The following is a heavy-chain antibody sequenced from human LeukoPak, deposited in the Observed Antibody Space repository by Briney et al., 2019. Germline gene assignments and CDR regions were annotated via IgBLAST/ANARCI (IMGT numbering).Heavy chain of an antibody. Sequence: GGSLRLSCVASGFTFSSRDWMTWVRQAPGKGLEWVANIKQDGSEKNYVDSVKGRFTISRDNAKNSLYLQMNSLRAEDTAVYYCASLAQWLVPEGEYFDYWGQGTLVTVSS. D-gene: IGHD6-19*01. J-gene: IGHJ4*02. V-gene: IGHV3-7*01. CDR1: GFTFSSRDW. CDR2: IKQDGSEK. CDR3: ASLAQWLVPEGEYFDY.